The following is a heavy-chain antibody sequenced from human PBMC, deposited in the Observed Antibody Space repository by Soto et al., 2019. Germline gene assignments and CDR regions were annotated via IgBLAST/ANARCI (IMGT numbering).Heavy chain of an antibody. V-gene: IGHV3-7*05. CDR3: ARFLFPPWMSS. CDR1: GFTFSSYW. CDR2: IKQDGSEK. D-gene: IGHD3-3*01. J-gene: IGHJ5*02. Sequence: GGSLRLSCAASGFTFSSYWMSWVRQAPGKGLEWVANIKQDGSEKYYVDSVKGRFPISRDNAKNSRYLQMNSLRAEETAVYYCARFLFPPWMSSWGQGTLVTVPS.